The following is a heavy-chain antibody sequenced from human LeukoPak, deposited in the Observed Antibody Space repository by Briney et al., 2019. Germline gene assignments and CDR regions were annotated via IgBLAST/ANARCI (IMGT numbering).Heavy chain of an antibody. J-gene: IGHJ4*02. CDR3: ARGYRNNWRFDY. CDR1: GGSVRSDSNY. CDR2: ISYSGTT. D-gene: IGHD6-13*01. Sequence: PSETLSLTCTVSGGSVRSDSNYWSWIRQPPGKGLEWIGYISYSGTTDYNPSLKSRVSKSLGTSKNEISLKLDSVTAADTAVYYCARGYRNNWRFDYWGQGTLVTVSS. V-gene: IGHV4-61*01.